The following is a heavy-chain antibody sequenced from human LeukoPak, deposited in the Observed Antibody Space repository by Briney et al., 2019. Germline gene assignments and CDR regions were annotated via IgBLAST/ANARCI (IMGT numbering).Heavy chain of an antibody. CDR2: IKQDGSEK. D-gene: IGHD3-22*01. CDR1: GFTFSSYW. CDR3: ARAYYDSSGYYYGPCYYYYMDV. J-gene: IGHJ6*03. Sequence: GGSLRLSCAASGFTFSSYWMSWVRQAPGKGLEWVANIKQDGSEKYYVDSVKGRFTISRDNAKNSLYLQMNSLRAEDTAVYYCARAYYDSSGYYYGPCYYYYMDVWGKGTTVTVSS. V-gene: IGHV3-7*01.